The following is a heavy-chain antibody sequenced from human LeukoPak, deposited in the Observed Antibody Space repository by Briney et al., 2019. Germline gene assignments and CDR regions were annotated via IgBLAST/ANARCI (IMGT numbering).Heavy chain of an antibody. Sequence: ASVKVSCKASGYTFTGYYMHWVRQAPGQGLEWMGWINPNSGGTNYAQKFQGRVTMTRDASISTAYMELSRLRSDDTAVYYCARDYSSGSGDAFDIWGQGTMVTVSS. CDR1: GYTFTGYY. D-gene: IGHD6-19*01. J-gene: IGHJ3*02. CDR3: ARDYSSGSGDAFDI. CDR2: INPNSGGT. V-gene: IGHV1-2*02.